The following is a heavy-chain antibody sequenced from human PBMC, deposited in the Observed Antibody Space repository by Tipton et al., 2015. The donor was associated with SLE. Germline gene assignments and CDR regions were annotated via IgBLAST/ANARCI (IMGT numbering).Heavy chain of an antibody. CDR2: IYYTGST. CDR1: GDSITSSSYY. J-gene: IGHJ4*02. CDR3: ASGSSPGYFDY. D-gene: IGHD1-26*01. V-gene: IGHV4-39*07. Sequence: TLSLTCSVSGDSITSSSYYWGWIRQPPGKGLEWIGSIYYTGSTYYNPSLKSRVTISVDTSKNQFSLKLSSVTAADTAVYYCASGSSPGYFDYWGQGTLVTVSS.